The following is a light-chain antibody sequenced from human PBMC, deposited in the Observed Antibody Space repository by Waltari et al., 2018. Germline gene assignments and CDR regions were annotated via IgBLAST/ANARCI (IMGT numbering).Light chain of an antibody. Sequence: DIQLTQSPSFLSASVGDRVTIPCRASQGISNYLAWYQQKPGIAPKLLIYAASTLQRGVTSRFSGSGSGTEFTLTINSLQPEDFATYYCQQLNGFTFGPGTTVDIK. J-gene: IGKJ3*01. V-gene: IGKV1-9*01. CDR2: AAS. CDR1: QGISNY. CDR3: QQLNGFT.